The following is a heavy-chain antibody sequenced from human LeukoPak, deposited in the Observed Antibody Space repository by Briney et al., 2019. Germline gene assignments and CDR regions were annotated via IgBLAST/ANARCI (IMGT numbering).Heavy chain of an antibody. Sequence: PGGSLRLSCAASGFTFSSYGMHWVRQAPGKGLEWVAVISYDGSNKYYADSVKGRFTISRDNSKNTLYLQMNSLRAEDTAVYYCAKNHYDSSGPDYWGQGTLVTVSP. D-gene: IGHD3-22*01. V-gene: IGHV3-30*18. CDR1: GFTFSSYG. CDR2: ISYDGSNK. CDR3: AKNHYDSSGPDY. J-gene: IGHJ4*02.